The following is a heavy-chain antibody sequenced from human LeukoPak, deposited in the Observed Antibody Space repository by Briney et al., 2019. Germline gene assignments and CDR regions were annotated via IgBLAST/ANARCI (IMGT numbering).Heavy chain of an antibody. V-gene: IGHV5-51*01. Sequence: GESLKISCKGSGYSFTSYWIGWVRQMPGKGLEWMGIIYPGDSDTRYSPSFQGQVTISADKSISTAYLQWSSLKASDTAMYYCARTDTAMVVIAGYYFDYWGQGTLVTVSS. J-gene: IGHJ4*02. CDR3: ARTDTAMVVIAGYYFDY. CDR1: GYSFTSYW. CDR2: IYPGDSDT. D-gene: IGHD5-18*01.